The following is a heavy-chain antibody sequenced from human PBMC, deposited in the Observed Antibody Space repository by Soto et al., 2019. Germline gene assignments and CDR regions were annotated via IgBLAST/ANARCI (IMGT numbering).Heavy chain of an antibody. CDR3: ARATYYYGSGRPYGYFDL. CDR1: GGSINSGDYY. J-gene: IGHJ2*01. D-gene: IGHD3-10*01. CDR2: IYYSGST. V-gene: IGHV4-31*03. Sequence: QVQLQESGPGLVKPSQTLSLTCTVSGGSINSGDYYWNWIRQHPGKGLEWIGYIYYSGSTYYNPSVKSRLTISVDTSKNQFSLKLNSVTAADTAVYYCARATYYYGSGRPYGYFDLWGRGTLVTVSS.